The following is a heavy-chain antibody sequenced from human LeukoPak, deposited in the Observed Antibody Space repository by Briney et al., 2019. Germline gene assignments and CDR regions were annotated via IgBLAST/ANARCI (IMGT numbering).Heavy chain of an antibody. CDR3: ARDWSYYDSSGYYYR. D-gene: IGHD3-22*01. CDR1: GYTFTGYY. J-gene: IGHJ1*01. V-gene: IGHV1-2*06. CDR2: INPNSGGT. Sequence: GASVKVSCKASGYTFTGYYMHWVRQAPGQGLEWMGQINPNSGGTNYAQKFQGRVTMTRDTSISTAYMELSRLRSDDTAVYYCARDWSYYDSSGYYYRWGQGTLVTVSS.